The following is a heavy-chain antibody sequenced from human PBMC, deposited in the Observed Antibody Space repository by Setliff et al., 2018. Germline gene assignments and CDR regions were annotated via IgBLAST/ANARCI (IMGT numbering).Heavy chain of an antibody. D-gene: IGHD3-16*01. CDR1: GYTFSSYD. Sequence: ASVKVSCKASGYTFSSYDINWVRQATGQGLEWMGWINPKSGGTRYAQKFQGRVTMTRDTSISTAYMELSSLRSDDTAVYYCARDGISWLMWFDPWGQGTLVTVSS. CDR2: INPKSGGT. CDR3: ARDGISWLMWFDP. J-gene: IGHJ5*02. V-gene: IGHV1-2*02.